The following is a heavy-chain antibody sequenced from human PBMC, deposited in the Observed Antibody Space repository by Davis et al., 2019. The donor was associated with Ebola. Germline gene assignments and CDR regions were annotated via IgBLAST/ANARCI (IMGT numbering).Heavy chain of an antibody. Sequence: ASVKVSCKASGYTFTGYYMHWVRQAPGQGLEWMGRINPNSGGTNYAQKFQGRVTITADKSTSTAYMELSRLRSDDTAVFYCASTLRGLDFWGQGTLVTVSS. CDR3: ASTLRGLDF. CDR1: GYTFTGYY. V-gene: IGHV1-2*06. CDR2: INPNSGGT. J-gene: IGHJ4*02.